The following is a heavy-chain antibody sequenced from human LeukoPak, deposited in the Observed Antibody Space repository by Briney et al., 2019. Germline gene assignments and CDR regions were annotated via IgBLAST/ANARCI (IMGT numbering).Heavy chain of an antibody. D-gene: IGHD5-12*01. CDR2: IGGSGGFIA. V-gene: IGHV3-23*01. CDR1: GFTFSSYW. Sequence: PGGSLRLSCAASGFTFSSYWMHWVRQAPGKGLEWVSGIGGSGGFIAYYADSVKGRFTVSRDNSKSTVYLQMDSLRADDAATYYCTRDLGWLHYADWGQGTLVRVSS. CDR3: TRDLGWLHYAD. J-gene: IGHJ4*02.